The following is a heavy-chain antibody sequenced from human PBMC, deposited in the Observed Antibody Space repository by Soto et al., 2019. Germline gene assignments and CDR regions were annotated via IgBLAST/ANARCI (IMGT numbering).Heavy chain of an antibody. CDR1: GFDSSYYW. CDR2: IDPDGTTT. Sequence: GGSLRLSCALSGFDSSYYWIQWFRQSPGRGLEWVSRIDPDGTTTNYADSVKGRFSVSRDNAKKTIYLQMNSLTADDTALYYCARGPRPSSAGTGAYWGQGTLVTVSS. CDR3: ARGPRPSSAGTGAY. V-gene: IGHV3-74*01. D-gene: IGHD1-1*01. J-gene: IGHJ1*01.